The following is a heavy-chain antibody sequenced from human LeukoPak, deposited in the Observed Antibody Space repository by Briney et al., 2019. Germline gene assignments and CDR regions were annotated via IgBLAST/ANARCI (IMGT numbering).Heavy chain of an antibody. J-gene: IGHJ4*02. CDR3: ASSVVVIPIFDY. V-gene: IGHV4-38-2*01. D-gene: IGHD2-15*01. CDR1: GYSLSSGYY. Sequence: SETLSLTCAVSGYSLSSGYYWGWIRQPPGKGLEWIGSIYHSGSTYYNPSLTRRVTISVDTSKNQFSLKLSSVTAADTAVYYCASSVVVIPIFDYWGQGTLVTVSS. CDR2: IYHSGST.